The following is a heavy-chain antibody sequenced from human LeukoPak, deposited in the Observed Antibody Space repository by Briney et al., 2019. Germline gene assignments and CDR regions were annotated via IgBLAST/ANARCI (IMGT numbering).Heavy chain of an antibody. V-gene: IGHV3-7*05. Sequence: QPGGSLRLSCAASGFTFSSYCMSWVRQAPGKGLEWVSNIKQDGSEKYYVDSVKGRFTISRDNAKNSLYLQMNSLRAEDTAVYYCAREVSMVRGVISHNFDYWGQGTLVTVSS. D-gene: IGHD3-10*01. J-gene: IGHJ4*02. CDR3: AREVSMVRGVISHNFDY. CDR1: GFTFSSYC. CDR2: IKQDGSEK.